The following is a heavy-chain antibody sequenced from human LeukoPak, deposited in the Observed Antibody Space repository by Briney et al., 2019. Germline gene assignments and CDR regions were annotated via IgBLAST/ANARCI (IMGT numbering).Heavy chain of an antibody. J-gene: IGHJ4*02. D-gene: IGHD2-21*02. CDR3: ARGAQHIVVVTAIPIPVY. CDR1: GFTFSNYG. CDR2: ISGSGGGT. V-gene: IGHV3-23*01. Sequence: GGSLRLSCAASGFTFSNYGMSWVRQAPGKGLEWVSTISGSGGGTYYADPVQGEFTIYRDNSEHALYLQMNSLRGQDTAVYYCARGAQHIVVVTAIPIPVYGGQGTLGTVS.